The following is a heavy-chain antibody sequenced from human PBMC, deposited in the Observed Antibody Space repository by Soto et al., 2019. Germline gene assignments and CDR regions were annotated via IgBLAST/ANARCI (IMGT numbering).Heavy chain of an antibody. CDR1: GGTFSSYA. J-gene: IGHJ4*02. Sequence: QVQLVQSGAEVKKPGSSVKVSCKASGGTFSSYAISWVRQAPGQGLEWMGGIIPIFGTANYAQKFQGRVTITAGHTTSTPNMELSSLRSEHTAVYYCARTLLCFPPTSAYYWGQRTLVTVCS. V-gene: IGHV1-69*01. D-gene: IGHD2-2*01. CDR3: ARTLLCFPPTSAYY. CDR2: IIPIFGTA.